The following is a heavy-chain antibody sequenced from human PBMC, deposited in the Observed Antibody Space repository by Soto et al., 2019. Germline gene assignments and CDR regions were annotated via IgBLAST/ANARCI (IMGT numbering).Heavy chain of an antibody. Sequence: QVQLVESGGGVVQPGRSLRVSCAASGFTFCSYAMHWVRQATGKGLEWVAVISYDGSNKYYADSVKGRFTISRDKSKNSLYLQMNSLRAEDTAVYYCARHTGGVFDYWGQGTLVTVSS. CDR2: ISYDGSNK. D-gene: IGHD3-16*01. J-gene: IGHJ4*02. CDR3: ARHTGGVFDY. V-gene: IGHV3-30-3*01. CDR1: GFTFCSYA.